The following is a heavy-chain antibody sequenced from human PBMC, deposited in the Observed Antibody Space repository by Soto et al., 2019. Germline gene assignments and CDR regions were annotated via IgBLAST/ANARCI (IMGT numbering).Heavy chain of an antibody. CDR3: AGCEYNWNSFNYYYDGMDV. CDR1: GGSISSGDYY. D-gene: IGHD1-7*01. J-gene: IGHJ6*02. Sequence: QVQLQESGPGLVKPSQTLSLTCTVSGGSISSGDYYWSWIRQPPGKGLEWIGYIYYSGSTYYNPSLQSRVTISVDTSQYQFSLKLSSVTAADTAVYYCAGCEYNWNSFNYYYDGMDVWGQGTTVTVSS. CDR2: IYYSGST. V-gene: IGHV4-30-4*01.